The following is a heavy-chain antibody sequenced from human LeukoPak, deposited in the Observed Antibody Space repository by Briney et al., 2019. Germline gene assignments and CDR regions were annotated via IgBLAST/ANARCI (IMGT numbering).Heavy chain of an antibody. CDR3: ARGFPGIAVASLGDFWDY. CDR2: ISAYNGNT. Sequence: ASVKVSCKASGYTFTSYGISWVRQAPGQGLEWMGWISAYNGNTNYAQKLQGRVTMTTDTSTSTAYMELRSLRSDDTAVYYCARGFPGIAVASLGDFWDYWGQGTLVTVSS. D-gene: IGHD6-19*01. V-gene: IGHV1-18*01. CDR1: GYTFTSYG. J-gene: IGHJ4*02.